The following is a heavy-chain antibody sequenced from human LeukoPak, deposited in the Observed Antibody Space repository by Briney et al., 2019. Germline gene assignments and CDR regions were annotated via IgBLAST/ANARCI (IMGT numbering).Heavy chain of an antibody. J-gene: IGHJ4*02. CDR3: AKDGMITFGGVIVIPLLGFDY. CDR2: IRYNGNDQ. D-gene: IGHD3-16*02. Sequence: GGSLKLSCATSAFSFNTYGMHWVRQAPGKGLQWVAFIRYNGNDQYYADSVKGRFTISRDNSKNTLYLQMNSLRAEDTAVYYCAKDGMITFGGVIVIPLLGFDYWGQGTLVTVSS. V-gene: IGHV3-30*02. CDR1: AFSFNTYG.